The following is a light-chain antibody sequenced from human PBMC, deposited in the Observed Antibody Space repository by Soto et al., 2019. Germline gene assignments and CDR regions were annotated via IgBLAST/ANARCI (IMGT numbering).Light chain of an antibody. V-gene: IGKV3-11*01. CDR1: QSVSSY. CDR2: DAS. CDR3: QQRSNWPPIP. Sequence: EIVMTQSPATLSVSPGERATLSCRASQSVSSYLAWYQQKPGQAPRLLIYDASNRATGIPARFSGSGSGTDFTLTISSLEPEDFAVYYCQQRSNWPPIPFGQGTRLEI. J-gene: IGKJ5*01.